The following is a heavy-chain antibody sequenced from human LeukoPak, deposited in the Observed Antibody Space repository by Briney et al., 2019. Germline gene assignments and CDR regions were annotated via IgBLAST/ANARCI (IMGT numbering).Heavy chain of an antibody. D-gene: IGHD2-15*01. CDR1: GGSISSSSYY. CDR2: IYTSGST. Sequence: SETLSLTCTVSGGSISSSSYYWGWIRQPPGKGLEWIGYIYTSGSTNYNPSLKSRVTISVDTSKNQFSLKLSSVTAADTAVYYCARHWVVAATRRSDWLDPWGQGTLVTVSS. J-gene: IGHJ5*02. CDR3: ARHWVVAATRRSDWLDP. V-gene: IGHV4-61*05.